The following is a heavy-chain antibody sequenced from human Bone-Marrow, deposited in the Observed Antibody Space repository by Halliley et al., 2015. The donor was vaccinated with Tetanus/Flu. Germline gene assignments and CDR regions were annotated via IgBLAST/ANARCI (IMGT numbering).Heavy chain of an antibody. CDR3: AATDPGYCSGGFCYSAFDY. J-gene: IGHJ4*02. V-gene: IGHV4-61*01. Sequence: TLSLTCTVSSASVSSGSYYWSWIRQPPGKGLEWIGYIYYNGDTNYNPSLKSRVTISVETSKNQFSLNLSSVTAADTATYYCAATDPGYCSGGFCYSAFDYWGQGTPVTVSS. D-gene: IGHD2-15*01. CDR2: IYYNGDT. CDR1: SASVSSGSYY.